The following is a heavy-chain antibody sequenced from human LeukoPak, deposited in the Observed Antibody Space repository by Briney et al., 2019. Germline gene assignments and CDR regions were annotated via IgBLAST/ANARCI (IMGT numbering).Heavy chain of an antibody. D-gene: IGHD3-10*01. Sequence: ASETLSLTCTVSGYSISSGYYWGWIRQPPGKGLEWIGYIYYSGSTNYNPSLKSRVTISADTSKNQFSLKLSSVTAADTAVYYCARDRGRGYYSYYMDVWGKGTTVTVSS. CDR3: ARDRGRGYYSYYMDV. CDR2: IYYSGST. J-gene: IGHJ6*03. V-gene: IGHV4-38-2*02. CDR1: GYSISSGYY.